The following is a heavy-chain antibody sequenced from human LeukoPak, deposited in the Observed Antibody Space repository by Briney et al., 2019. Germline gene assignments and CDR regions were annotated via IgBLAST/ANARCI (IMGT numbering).Heavy chain of an antibody. D-gene: IGHD3-16*01. CDR3: ARRNVLTEGEAFDI. CDR1: GGSISSYS. Sequence: SETLSLTCSVSGGSISSYSWTWIRQPPGKGLEWIGFIDYSGSSNYNPSLKSRVTISADPSTNHFSLNLTSVTAADTAVYYCARRNVLTEGEAFDIWGQGTMVTVSS. J-gene: IGHJ3*02. CDR2: IDYSGSS. V-gene: IGHV4-59*13.